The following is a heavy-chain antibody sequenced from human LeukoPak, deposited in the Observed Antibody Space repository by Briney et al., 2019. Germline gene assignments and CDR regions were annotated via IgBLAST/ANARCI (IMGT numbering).Heavy chain of an antibody. V-gene: IGHV3-15*01. CDR2: SQSKTDGGTT. D-gene: IGHD3-9*01. Sequence: TGGSLRLSCAASGFTFSNTWMSWVRQAPGKGLEWVGRSQSKTDGGTTDHAAPVKGRFTISRDNSKNTLYLQMNSLRAEDTAVYYCAREDILTGFDYWGQGTLVTVSS. CDR1: GFTFSNTW. J-gene: IGHJ4*02. CDR3: AREDILTGFDY.